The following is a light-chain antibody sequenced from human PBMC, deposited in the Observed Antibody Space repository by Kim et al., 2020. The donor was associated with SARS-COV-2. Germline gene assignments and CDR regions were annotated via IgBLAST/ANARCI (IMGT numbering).Light chain of an antibody. J-gene: IGKJ4*01. CDR1: QSVSSY. Sequence: EIMLTQSPATLSLSPGERATLSCRASQSVSSYLAWYQQKPGQAPRLLIYDASNRATGIPARFSGSGSGTDFTLTISSLEPEDFAVYYCQQRSNWTRGKLTFGGGTKVDIK. V-gene: IGKV3-11*01. CDR2: DAS. CDR3: QQRSNWTRGKLT.